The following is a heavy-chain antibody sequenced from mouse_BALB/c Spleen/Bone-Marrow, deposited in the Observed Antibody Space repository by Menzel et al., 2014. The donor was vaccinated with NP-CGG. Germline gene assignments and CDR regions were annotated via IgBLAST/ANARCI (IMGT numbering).Heavy chain of an antibody. CDR1: GYTFTSYW. CDR2: IYPGNSDT. V-gene: IGHV1-5*01. J-gene: IGHJ3*01. CDR3: TRAMITRAWFAY. Sequence: VQLKESGTVLARPGASVKMSCKASGYTFTSYWMHWVKQRPGQGLEWIGAIYPGNSDTSYNQKFKGKGKLTAVTSTITAYMELSSLTNEDSAVYYYTRAMITRAWFAYWGQGTLVTVSA. D-gene: IGHD2-4*01.